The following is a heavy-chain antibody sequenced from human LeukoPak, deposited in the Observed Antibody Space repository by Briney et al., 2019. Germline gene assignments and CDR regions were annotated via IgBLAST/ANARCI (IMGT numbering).Heavy chain of an antibody. CDR3: TTGNYYDNSGEN. Sequence: GGSLRLSSAASGFAFGNAWITWVRQAPGKGLEWGGRIKSKTDGGTTDYAAPVKGRFTISRDDSKNTLFLQMNSLKTEDTAVYYCTTGNYYDNSGENWGQGTLVTVSS. D-gene: IGHD3-22*01. CDR2: IKSKTDGGTT. J-gene: IGHJ4*02. CDR1: GFAFGNAW. V-gene: IGHV3-15*01.